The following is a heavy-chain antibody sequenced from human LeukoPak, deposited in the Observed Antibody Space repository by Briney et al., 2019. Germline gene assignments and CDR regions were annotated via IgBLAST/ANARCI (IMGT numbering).Heavy chain of an antibody. Sequence: GGSLRLSCAASGFTFSSYGMHWVRQAPGKGLEWVAVIWHDGSNKYYADSVKGRFIISRDNSKNTLYLQMNSLRAEDMAVYYCARDKSSGYSDYWGQGTLVTVSS. CDR3: ARDKSSGYSDY. V-gene: IGHV3-33*01. CDR1: GFTFSSYG. CDR2: IWHDGSNK. D-gene: IGHD3-22*01. J-gene: IGHJ4*02.